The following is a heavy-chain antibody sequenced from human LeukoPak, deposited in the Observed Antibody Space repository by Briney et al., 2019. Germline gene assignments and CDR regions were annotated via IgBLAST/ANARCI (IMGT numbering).Heavy chain of an antibody. CDR3: ARDPDPYYYDSSGPDAFDI. V-gene: IGHV3-15*01. D-gene: IGHD3-22*01. CDR1: GFTFSNAW. J-gene: IGHJ3*02. Sequence: PGGSLRLSCAASGFTFSNAWMSWVRQAPGKGLEWVGRIKSKTDGGTTDYAAPVKGRFTISRDNAKNSLYLQMNSLRAEDTAVYYCARDPDPYYYDSSGPDAFDIWGQGTMVTVSS. CDR2: IKSKTDGGTT.